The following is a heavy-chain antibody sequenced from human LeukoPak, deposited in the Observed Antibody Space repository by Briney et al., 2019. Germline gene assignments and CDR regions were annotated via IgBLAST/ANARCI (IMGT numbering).Heavy chain of an antibody. J-gene: IGHJ4*02. Sequence: SQTLSLTCIVSGGSISSGGYSWSWIRQHPGKGLEWIGYIYYSGSTYYNPSLKSRVTISVDTSKNQFSLKLSSVTAADTAVYYCAREDYGDYKGRFDYWGQGTLVTVSS. CDR3: AREDYGDYKGRFDY. V-gene: IGHV4-31*03. CDR2: IYYSGST. CDR1: GGSISSGGYS. D-gene: IGHD4-17*01.